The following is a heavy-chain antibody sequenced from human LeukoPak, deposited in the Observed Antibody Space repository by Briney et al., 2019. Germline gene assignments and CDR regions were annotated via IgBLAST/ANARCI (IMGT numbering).Heavy chain of an antibody. D-gene: IGHD1-26*01. CDR2: ISFSGNT. V-gene: IGHV4-4*07. J-gene: IGHJ4*02. CDR1: GDSLSGYY. Sequence: SETLSLTCTVSGDSLSGYYWSWIRQPAGKGLEWIGRISFSGNTHYIPSLESRVTVSFDTSKNQFSLKLTSVTAADTAVYYCARTSASGATYFDYWGQGTLVTVSS. CDR3: ARTSASGATYFDY.